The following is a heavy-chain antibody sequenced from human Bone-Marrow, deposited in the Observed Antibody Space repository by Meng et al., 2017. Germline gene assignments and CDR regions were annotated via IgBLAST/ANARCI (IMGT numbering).Heavy chain of an antibody. Sequence: GESLKISCAASGFTFSGSAMHWVRQASGKGLEWVGRIRSKANSYATAYAASVKGRFTISRDDSKNTLYLQMNSLRAEDTAVYYCARAAYSSSWYRGYYFDYWGQGTLVTVSS. J-gene: IGHJ4*02. D-gene: IGHD6-13*01. V-gene: IGHV3-73*01. CDR2: IRSKANSYAT. CDR1: GFTFSGSA. CDR3: ARAAYSSSWYRGYYFDY.